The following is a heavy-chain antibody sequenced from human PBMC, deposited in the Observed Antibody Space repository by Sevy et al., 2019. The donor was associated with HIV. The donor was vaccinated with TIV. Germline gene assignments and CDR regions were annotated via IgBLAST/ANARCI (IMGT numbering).Heavy chain of an antibody. Sequence: GGSLRLSCAASGFTFSSYSMNWVRQAPGKGLEWVSTFSFGCGEINYADSVKGRFTISRDNSKSSVYLQMNNLRPEDTAVYYCAREGCTKPHDYWGQGTLVTVSS. CDR2: FSFGCGEI. D-gene: IGHD2-8*01. CDR1: GFTFSSYS. V-gene: IGHV3-21*04. J-gene: IGHJ4*02. CDR3: AREGCTKPHDY.